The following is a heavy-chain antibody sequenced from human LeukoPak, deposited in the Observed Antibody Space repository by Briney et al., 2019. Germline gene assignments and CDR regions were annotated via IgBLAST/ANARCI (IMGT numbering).Heavy chain of an antibody. D-gene: IGHD6-13*01. V-gene: IGHV3-30-3*01. CDR2: ISDKGNTK. Sequence: GGSLRLSCAVSGFTFSNFAMHWVRQAPGKGLEWVAVISDKGNTKIYADSVKGRVTISRDNSKNTMYLQMNSLRAEDTALYHCARRGAAAAVDYWGQGTLVTVSS. CDR1: GFTFSNFA. CDR3: ARRGAAAAVDY. J-gene: IGHJ4*02.